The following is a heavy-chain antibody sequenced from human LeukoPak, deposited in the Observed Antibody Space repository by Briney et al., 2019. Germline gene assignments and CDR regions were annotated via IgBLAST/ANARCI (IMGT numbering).Heavy chain of an antibody. J-gene: IGHJ5*02. Sequence: AASVKVSCKASGYTFTNYGIHWVRQAPGQGLEWMGWISAYNGNTNYAQKLQGRVTMTTDTSTSTAYMELRSLRSDDTAVYYCARAPRTTMIVVVIHPFDPWGQGALVTVSS. CDR2: ISAYNGNT. CDR1: GYTFTNYG. CDR3: ARAPRTTMIVVVIHPFDP. D-gene: IGHD3-22*01. V-gene: IGHV1-18*04.